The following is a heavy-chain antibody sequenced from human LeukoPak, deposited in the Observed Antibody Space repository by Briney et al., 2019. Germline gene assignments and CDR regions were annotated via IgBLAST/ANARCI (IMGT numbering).Heavy chain of an antibody. CDR3: AKDLRGLRLGELSLYGSYWHFDY. D-gene: IGHD3-16*02. J-gene: IGHJ4*02. CDR1: GFTFSSYG. CDR2: ISYDGSNK. V-gene: IGHV3-30*18. Sequence: PGGSLRLSCAASGFTFSSYGMHWVRQAPGKGLEWVAVISYDGSNKYYADSVKGRFTISRDNSKNTLYLQMNSLRAEDTAVYYCAKDLRGLRLGELSLYGSYWHFDYWGQGTLVTVSS.